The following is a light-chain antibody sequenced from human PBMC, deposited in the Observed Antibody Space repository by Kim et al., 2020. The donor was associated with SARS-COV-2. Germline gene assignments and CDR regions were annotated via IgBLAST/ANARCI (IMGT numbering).Light chain of an antibody. Sequence: AVGRTVRITCQGDSLRNYYASWYQQKPGQAPVLVIYGKNNRPSGIPDRFSGSSSGNTASLTITGAQAEDEADYYCNSRDSSGNHVVFGGGTQLTVL. V-gene: IGLV3-19*01. CDR3: NSRDSSGNHVV. CDR1: SLRNYY. CDR2: GKN. J-gene: IGLJ2*01.